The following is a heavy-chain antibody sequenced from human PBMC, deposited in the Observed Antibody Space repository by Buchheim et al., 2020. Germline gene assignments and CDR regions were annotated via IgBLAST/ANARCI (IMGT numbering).Heavy chain of an antibody. V-gene: IGHV3-48*01. CDR3: ARDGSDYDFWSGYYPWVHYYGMDV. J-gene: IGHJ6*02. CDR2: ISSSSSTI. CDR1: GFTFSSYS. Sequence: EVQLVESGGGLVQPGGSLRLSCAASGFTFSSYSMNWVRQAPGKGLEWVSYISSSSSTIYYADSVKGRFTISRDNAKNSLYLQMNSLRAEDTAVYYCARDGSDYDFWSGYYPWVHYYGMDVWGQGTT. D-gene: IGHD3-3*01.